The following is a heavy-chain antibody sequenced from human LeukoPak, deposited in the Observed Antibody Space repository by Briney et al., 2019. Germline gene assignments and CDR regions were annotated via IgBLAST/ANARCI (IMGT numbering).Heavy chain of an antibody. V-gene: IGHV3-23*01. CDR2: ISGSGGYT. Sequence: QSGGSLRLSCAASGFTFRSYAMSWVRQAPGKGLEWVTTISGSGGYTLYADSGKGRFTIPRDNSKNTLYLQMNSLRAEDTAVYYCAKSKDGNIAASFDPWGQGTLVTVSS. J-gene: IGHJ5*02. D-gene: IGHD6-13*01. CDR1: GFTFRSYA. CDR3: AKSKDGNIAASFDP.